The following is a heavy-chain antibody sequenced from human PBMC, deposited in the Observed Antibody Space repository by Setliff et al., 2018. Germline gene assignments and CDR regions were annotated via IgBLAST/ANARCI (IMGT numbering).Heavy chain of an antibody. V-gene: IGHV1-2*02. Sequence: ASVKVSCKASGYTFTGYYMHWVRQAPGQGLEWMGWINPNSGGTNCAQKFQGRVTMTRDTSISTAYMELSRLRSDDTAVYYCARGGGSGSWYDAFDIWGQGTMVTVSS. J-gene: IGHJ3*02. CDR1: GYTFTGYY. D-gene: IGHD6-13*01. CDR2: INPNSGGT. CDR3: ARGGGSGSWYDAFDI.